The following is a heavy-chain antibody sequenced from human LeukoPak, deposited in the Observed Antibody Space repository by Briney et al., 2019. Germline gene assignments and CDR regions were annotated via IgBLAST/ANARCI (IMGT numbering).Heavy chain of an antibody. CDR2: IYYSGST. CDR1: GDSTSSYY. CDR3: ARVESSGYYLDAFDI. V-gene: IGHV4-59*01. D-gene: IGHD3-22*01. Sequence: SETLSLTCTVSGDSTSSYYWSWIRQPPGKGLEWIGYIYYSGSTNYNPSLKSRVTISVDTSKNQFSLKLSSVTAADTAVYYCARVESSGYYLDAFDIWGQGTMVTVSS. J-gene: IGHJ3*02.